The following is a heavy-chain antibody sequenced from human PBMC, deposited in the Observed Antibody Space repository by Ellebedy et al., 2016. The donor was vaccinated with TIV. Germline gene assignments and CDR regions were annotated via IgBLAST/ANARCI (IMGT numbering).Heavy chain of an antibody. CDR1: GFTFSNYW. CDR2: IKQDEREK. CDR3: ARDQWLGRAYYFDY. V-gene: IGHV3-7*01. J-gene: IGHJ4*02. D-gene: IGHD6-19*01. Sequence: GGSLRLSCEASGFTFSNYWVTWVRQAPGKGLEWVANIKQDEREKYYVDSVKGRFSISRDNAKNSLYLQMNSLRPEDTAVYYCARDQWLGRAYYFDYWGQGTLLTVSS.